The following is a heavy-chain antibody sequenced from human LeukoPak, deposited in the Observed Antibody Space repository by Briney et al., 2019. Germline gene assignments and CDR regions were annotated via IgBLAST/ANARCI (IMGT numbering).Heavy chain of an antibody. CDR1: GYTFTSYY. CDR2: INPSGGST. D-gene: IGHD6-13*01. V-gene: IGHV1-46*03. Sequence: ASVKVSCKASGYTFTSYYMHWVRQAPGQGLEWMGIINPSGGSTSYAQKFQGRVTMTRDTSTRTAYMELSSRRSEDTAVYYCARGTPAGTGYWGQGTLVTVSS. J-gene: IGHJ4*02. CDR3: ARGTPAGTGY.